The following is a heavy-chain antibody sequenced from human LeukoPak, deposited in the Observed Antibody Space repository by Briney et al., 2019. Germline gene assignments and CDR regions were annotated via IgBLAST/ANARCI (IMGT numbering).Heavy chain of an antibody. CDR3: AREGGYSHSGSGFDY. Sequence: GASVKVSCKASEYTFTAYFMHWVRQAPGQGLEWMGWINPKSDGTNYAQKFQGRVTMTRDTSISTVYMELRGLRSDDTAVYYCAREGGYSHSGSGFDYGGKEPLVTVSS. CDR2: INPKSDGT. V-gene: IGHV1-2*02. D-gene: IGHD5-12*01. J-gene: IGHJ4*02. CDR1: EYTFTAYF.